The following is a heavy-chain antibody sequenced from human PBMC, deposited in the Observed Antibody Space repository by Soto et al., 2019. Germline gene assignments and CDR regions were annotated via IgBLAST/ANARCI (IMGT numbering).Heavy chain of an antibody. V-gene: IGHV2-5*02. CDR1: GFSLSSIGMG. J-gene: IGHJ4*02. CDR2: IYWDDDK. Sequence: QITVKESGLTLVKPTETLTLTCTFSGFSLSSIGMGVGGIRQPPGKALEWLALIYWDDDKRYSPSLSSRLTITKDPSKNQVDLTMTNLDPVDTATYYCARLTRGVYDLDRLWEKFDYWGQGTLVTVSS. D-gene: IGHD5-12*01. CDR3: ARLTRGVYDLDRLWEKFDY.